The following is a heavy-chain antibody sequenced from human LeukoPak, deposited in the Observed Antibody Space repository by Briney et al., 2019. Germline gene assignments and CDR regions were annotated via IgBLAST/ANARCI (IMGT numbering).Heavy chain of an antibody. CDR2: INHSGST. CDR1: GGSFSGYY. V-gene: IGHV4-34*01. J-gene: IGHJ4*02. Sequence: SETLSLTCAVCGGSFSGYYWSWIRQPPGKGLEWIGEINHSGSTNYNPSLKSRVTISVDTSKNQFSLKLSSVTAADTAVYYCARGINANKYYFDYWGQGTLVTVSS. CDR3: ARGINANKYYFDY.